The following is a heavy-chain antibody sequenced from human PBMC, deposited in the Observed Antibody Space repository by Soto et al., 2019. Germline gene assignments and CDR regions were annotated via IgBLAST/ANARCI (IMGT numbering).Heavy chain of an antibody. J-gene: IGHJ6*02. CDR1: DGSISSYY. CDR2: IYYSGST. Sequence: SETLSLTCTVSDGSISSYYWSWIRQPPGKGLEWIGYIYYSGSTNYNPSLKSRVTISVDTSKNQFSLKLSSVTAADTAVYYCARSYSSSSYYYYGMDVWGQGTTVTVSS. CDR3: ARSYSSSSYYYYGMDV. V-gene: IGHV4-59*01. D-gene: IGHD6-6*01.